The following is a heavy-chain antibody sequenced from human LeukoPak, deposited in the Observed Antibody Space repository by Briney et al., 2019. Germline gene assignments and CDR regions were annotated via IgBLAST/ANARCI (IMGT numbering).Heavy chain of an antibody. CDR3: ARDIGLIVGATGSYYYYGMDV. V-gene: IGHV4-39*07. CDR1: GGSISSSSYY. J-gene: IGHJ6*02. D-gene: IGHD1-26*01. CDR2: IYYSGST. Sequence: PSETLSLTCTVSGGSISSSSYYWGWIRQPPGEGLEWIGSIYYSGSTYYNPSLKSRVTISVDTSKNQFSLKLSSVTAADTAVYYCARDIGLIVGATGSYYYYGMDVWGQGNTVTVSS.